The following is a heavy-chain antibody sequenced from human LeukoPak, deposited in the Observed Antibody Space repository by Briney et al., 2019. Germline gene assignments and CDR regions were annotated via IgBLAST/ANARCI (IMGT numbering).Heavy chain of an antibody. CDR2: IPSSGGTI. CDR3: ARDDYGATFDPFDI. CDR1: GFTFNNYE. V-gene: IGHV3-48*03. J-gene: IGHJ3*02. D-gene: IGHD4-17*01. Sequence: GGPLRLSCAASGFTFNNYEMNWVRQAPGKGLEWVSYIPSSGGTIYYADSVKGRFTMSRDNAKNSVYLQMNSLRAEDTAVYYCARDDYGATFDPFDIWGQGTMVTVSS.